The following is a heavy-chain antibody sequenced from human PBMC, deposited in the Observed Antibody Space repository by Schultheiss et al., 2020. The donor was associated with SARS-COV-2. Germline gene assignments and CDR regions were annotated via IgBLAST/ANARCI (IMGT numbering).Heavy chain of an antibody. Sequence: SVKVSCKASGYTFTGYYMHWVRQAPGQGLEWMGRIIPILGIANYAQKFQGRVTITADKSTSTAYMELSSLRSEDTAVYYCARDDALYSNYRDYYYYYMDVWGKGTTVTVSS. V-gene: IGHV1-69*04. J-gene: IGHJ6*03. D-gene: IGHD4-11*01. CDR1: GYTFTGYY. CDR3: ARDDALYSNYRDYYYYYMDV. CDR2: IIPILGIA.